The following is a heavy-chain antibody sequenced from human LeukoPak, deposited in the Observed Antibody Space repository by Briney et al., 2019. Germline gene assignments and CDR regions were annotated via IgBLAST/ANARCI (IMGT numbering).Heavy chain of an antibody. J-gene: IGHJ5*02. CDR1: GGSFSGYY. V-gene: IGHV4-34*01. Sequence: SETLSLTCAVYGGSFSGYYWSWIRQPPGKGLEWIGEINHSGSTNYNPSLKSRGTISVDTSKHQFSLKLSSVTAADTAVYYCARGGYDFWSGYHSNWFDPWGQGTLVTVSS. CDR3: ARGGYDFWSGYHSNWFDP. D-gene: IGHD3-3*01. CDR2: INHSGST.